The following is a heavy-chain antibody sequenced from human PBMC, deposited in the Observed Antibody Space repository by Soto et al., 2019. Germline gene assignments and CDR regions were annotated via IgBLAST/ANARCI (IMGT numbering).Heavy chain of an antibody. V-gene: IGHV3-53*01. CDR2: IYSGGYT. CDR1: GFTVSNNY. Sequence: EVQLVESGGGLIQPGGSLRLSCAVSGFTVSNNYMSWVRQAPGKGLEGVSVIYSGGYTAYGDSVKGRFTISRDNSKNTLILKMNVRSADAAAVFSGATQPGGGGYWGQGTLVTVSS. J-gene: IGHJ4*02. CDR3: ATQPGGGGY. D-gene: IGHD2-2*01.